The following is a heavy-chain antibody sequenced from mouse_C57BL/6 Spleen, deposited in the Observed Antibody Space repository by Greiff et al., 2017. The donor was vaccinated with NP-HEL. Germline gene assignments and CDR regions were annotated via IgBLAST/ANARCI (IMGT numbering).Heavy chain of an antibody. CDR1: GYTFTDYY. J-gene: IGHJ4*01. CDR3: ASEVEATDYAKEY. CDR2: IYPGSGDT. V-gene: IGHV1-76*01. Sequence: VQLQQSGAELVRPGASVKLSCKASGYTFTDYYINWVKQRPGQGLEWIGRIYPGSGDTYYNEKFKGKATLTAEKSSSTAYMQLSSLTSEDSAVYFCASEVEATDYAKEYWGQGTSVTVSS. D-gene: IGHD1-1*01.